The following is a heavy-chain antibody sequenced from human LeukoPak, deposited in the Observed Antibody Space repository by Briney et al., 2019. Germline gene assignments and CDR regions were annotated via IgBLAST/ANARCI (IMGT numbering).Heavy chain of an antibody. CDR2: IYYSGST. CDR3: ARIAAAFDP. D-gene: IGHD6-13*01. J-gene: IGHJ5*02. CDR1: GGSISSSNYY. Sequence: SETLSLTCTVSGGSISSSNYYWGWIRQPPGKGPEWIGSIYYSGSTYYNPSLKSRVTISVDTSKNQFSLKLSSVTAADTAVYYCARIAAAFDPWGQGTLVTVSS. V-gene: IGHV4-39*07.